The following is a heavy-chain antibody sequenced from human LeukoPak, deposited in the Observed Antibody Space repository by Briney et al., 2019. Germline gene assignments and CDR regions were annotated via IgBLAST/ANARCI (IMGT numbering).Heavy chain of an antibody. J-gene: IGHJ2*01. D-gene: IGHD3-9*01. CDR3: ASLYYDILTGYPEGYFDL. CDR2: IYHSGST. CDR1: GYSISSGYY. V-gene: IGHV4-38-2*01. Sequence: SETLSLTCAVSGYSISSGYYWGWIRQPPGKGLEWIGSIYHSGSTSYNPSLKSRVTISVDTSKNQFSLKLSSVTAADTAVYYCASLYYDILTGYPEGYFDLWGRGTLVTVSS.